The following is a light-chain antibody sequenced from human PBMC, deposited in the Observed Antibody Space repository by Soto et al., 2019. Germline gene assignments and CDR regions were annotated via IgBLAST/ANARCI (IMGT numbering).Light chain of an antibody. J-gene: IGLJ3*02. V-gene: IGLV4-60*02. CDR3: ETWDSNTNWV. CDR2: LEGSGSY. CDR1: SGHSSYI. Sequence: QLVLTQSSSASASLGSSVKLTCTLSSGHSSYIIAWHQQQPGKAPRYLMKLEGSGSYNKGSGVPDRFSGSSSGADRYLTISNLQFEDEADYYCETWDSNTNWVFGGGTKL.